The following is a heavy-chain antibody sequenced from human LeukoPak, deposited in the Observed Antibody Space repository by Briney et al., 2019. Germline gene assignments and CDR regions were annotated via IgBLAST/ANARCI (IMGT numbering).Heavy chain of an antibody. V-gene: IGHV1-2*02. CDR1: GYTFTGYY. CDR3: ARDEARIAAAGAGDEGYYYYYIDV. J-gene: IGHJ6*03. D-gene: IGHD6-13*01. Sequence: ASVKVSCKASGYTFTGYYMHWVRQAPGQGLEWMGWINPNSGGTNYAQKFQGRVTMTRDTSISTAYMELSRLRSDDTAVYYCARDEARIAAAGAGDEGYYYYYIDVWGKGTTVTVSS. CDR2: INPNSGGT.